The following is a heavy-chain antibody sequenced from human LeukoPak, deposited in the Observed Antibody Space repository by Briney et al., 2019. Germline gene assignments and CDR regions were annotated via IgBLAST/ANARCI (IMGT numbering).Heavy chain of an antibody. V-gene: IGHV5-51*01. D-gene: IGHD3-3*01. CDR3: AGDLSRNCYDP. CDR2: IYPGDSGT. CDR1: GYSFTTYW. J-gene: IGHJ5*02. Sequence: PGESLKIYCQGSGYSFTTYWIAWVRQTPGKGLEWIGLIYPGDSGTRYSPSFQGQVTFSVDKSINTAYLQWSSLKVSDTAMYYCAGDLSRNCYDPWGQGTLVIVSS.